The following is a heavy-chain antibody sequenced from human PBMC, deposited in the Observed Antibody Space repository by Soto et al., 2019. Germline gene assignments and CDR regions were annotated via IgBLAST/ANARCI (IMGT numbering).Heavy chain of an antibody. CDR1: GGSISSGDYY. CDR3: ARGGGMSTFGGVIVIPYYYYGMDV. V-gene: IGHV4-30-4*01. Sequence: SETLSLTCTVSGGSISSGDYYWSWIRQPPGKGLEWIGYIYYSGSTYYNPSLKSRVTISVDTSKNQFSLKLSSVTAADTAVYYCARGGGMSTFGGVIVIPYYYYGMDVWGQGTTVTVSS. D-gene: IGHD3-16*02. CDR2: IYYSGST. J-gene: IGHJ6*02.